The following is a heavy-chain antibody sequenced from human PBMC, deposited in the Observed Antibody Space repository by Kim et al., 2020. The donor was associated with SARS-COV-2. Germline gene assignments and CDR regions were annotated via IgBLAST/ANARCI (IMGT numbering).Heavy chain of an antibody. CDR2: IHYSGST. D-gene: IGHD6-13*01. V-gene: IGHV4-59*13. Sequence: SETLSLTCSVSGGSISNYYWSWIRQPPGKGLEWIGYIHYSGSTNYNPSLKSRVTMSVDTSKNQFSLKLTSMTAADTAVYYCERVKIAAAPRGYFDYWGQGTLVTVSS. CDR3: ERVKIAAAPRGYFDY. J-gene: IGHJ4*02. CDR1: GGSISNYY.